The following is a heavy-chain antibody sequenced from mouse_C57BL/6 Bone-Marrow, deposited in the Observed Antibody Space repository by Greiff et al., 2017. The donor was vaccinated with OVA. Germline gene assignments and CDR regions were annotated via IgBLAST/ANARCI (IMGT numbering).Heavy chain of an antibody. Sequence: QVQLQQPGAELVKPGASVKMSCKASVYTFTSYWITWVKQRPGQGLEWIGDIYPGSGSTNYNEKFKSKATLTVDTSSSTAYMQLSSLTSEDSAVYYCARQLRFYAMDYWGQGTSVTVSS. CDR2: IYPGSGST. V-gene: IGHV1-55*01. CDR3: ARQLRFYAMDY. CDR1: VYTFTSYW. J-gene: IGHJ4*01. D-gene: IGHD1-1*01.